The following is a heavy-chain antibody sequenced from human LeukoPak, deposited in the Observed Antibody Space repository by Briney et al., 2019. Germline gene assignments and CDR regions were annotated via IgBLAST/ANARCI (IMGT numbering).Heavy chain of an antibody. Sequence: KSSETLSLTCAVYGGSFSGYYWSWIRQPPGKGLEWIGEINHSGSTNYNPSLKSRVTISVDTSKNQFSLKLSSVTAADTAVYYCARAVPFDYWGQGTLVTVSS. D-gene: IGHD3-10*02. V-gene: IGHV4-34*01. CDR3: ARAVPFDY. J-gene: IGHJ4*02. CDR2: INHSGST. CDR1: GGSFSGYY.